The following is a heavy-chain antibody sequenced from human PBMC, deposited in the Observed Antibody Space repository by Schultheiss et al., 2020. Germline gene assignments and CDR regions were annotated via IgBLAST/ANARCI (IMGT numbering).Heavy chain of an antibody. CDR2: INHSGST. Sequence: SATLSLTCAVYGGSFSGYYWSWIRQPPGKGLEWIGEINHSGSTNYNPSLKSRVTISVDTSKNQFSLKLSSVTAADTAVYYCARDKYYYDSSGNYWGQGTLVTGSS. CDR3: ARDKYYYDSSGNY. D-gene: IGHD3-22*01. J-gene: IGHJ4*02. V-gene: IGHV4-34*01. CDR1: GGSFSGYY.